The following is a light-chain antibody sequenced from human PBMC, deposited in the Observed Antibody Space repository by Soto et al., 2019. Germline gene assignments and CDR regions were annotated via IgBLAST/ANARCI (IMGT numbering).Light chain of an antibody. J-gene: IGKJ5*01. CDR2: DAS. CDR1: QDIAKN. CDR3: QQYDNLLPIT. V-gene: IGKV1-33*01. Sequence: IQMTQSPSSLSASVGDRVTITCQASQDIAKNLNWYQQKPGKAPKLLIYDASSLQTGVPSRFSGSVSATHFTFTISSLQSEYIATYYCQQYDNLLPITFGQGTRLEIK.